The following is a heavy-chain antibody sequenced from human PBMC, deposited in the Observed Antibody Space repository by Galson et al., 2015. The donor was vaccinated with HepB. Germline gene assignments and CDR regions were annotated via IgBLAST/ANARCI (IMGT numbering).Heavy chain of an antibody. V-gene: IGHV7-4-1*02. CDR3: ARVTSIYDFISRAYSYYYYGMDV. Sequence: SVKVSCKASGYTFTSYVINWVRQAPGQGLEWMGGINTNTGTPTYAQGFTGRFVFSLDTSVSTAYLQISSLKTEDTAVYYCARVTSIYDFISRAYSYYYYGMDVGGQGTTVAVSS. J-gene: IGHJ6*02. CDR1: GYTFTSYV. D-gene: IGHD3/OR15-3a*01. CDR2: INTNTGTP.